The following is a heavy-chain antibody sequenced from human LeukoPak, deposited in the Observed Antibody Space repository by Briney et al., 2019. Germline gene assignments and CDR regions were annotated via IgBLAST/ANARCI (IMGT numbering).Heavy chain of an antibody. J-gene: IGHJ4*02. D-gene: IGHD2-2*01. V-gene: IGHV1-18*01. CDR1: GYSFGTYG. CDR3: ARSSLRPDY. CDR2: ISAYNSKT. Sequence: ASVKVSCKASGYSFGTYGVCWVRQAPGQGLEWMGWISAYNSKTNYAQKFQGRVTMTTDTSTSTAYMELRSLKFDDTAMYFCARSSLRPDYWGQGTLVTASS.